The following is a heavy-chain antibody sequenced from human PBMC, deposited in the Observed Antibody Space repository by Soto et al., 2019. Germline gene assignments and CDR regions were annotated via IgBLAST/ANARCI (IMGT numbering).Heavy chain of an antibody. J-gene: IGHJ3*02. V-gene: IGHV4-59*01. Sequence: QVQLQESGPGLVKPSETLSLTCTVSGGSISSYYWSWIRQPPGQGQEWMGYIYYSGSTNYNPHLKSLRTISIDTSKNQFSMQLGSVTDAEAAVYYCANSGSCYYELAFDIWGQGTMVTVSS. CDR1: GGSISSYY. D-gene: IGHD3-22*01. CDR2: IYYSGST. CDR3: ANSGSCYYELAFDI.